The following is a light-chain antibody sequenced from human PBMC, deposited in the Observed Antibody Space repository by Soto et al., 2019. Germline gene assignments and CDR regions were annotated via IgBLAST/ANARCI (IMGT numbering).Light chain of an antibody. CDR2: WAS. Sequence: DIVMTQSPDSLAVSLGARATISGKSSQSVLYNSNDKNFLTWYQQKPGQPPRLLISWASTRESGVPDRFSGSGSGTDFTLTISSLQAEDVAVYYCHQYYTTPWSFGQGTKVEIK. V-gene: IGKV4-1*01. J-gene: IGKJ1*01. CDR3: HQYYTTPWS. CDR1: QSVLYNSNDKNF.